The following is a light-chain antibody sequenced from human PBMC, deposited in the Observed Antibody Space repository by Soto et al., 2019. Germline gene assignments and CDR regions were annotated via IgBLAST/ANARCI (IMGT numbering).Light chain of an antibody. CDR2: KAT. CDR3: QQYNDFQYT. V-gene: IGKV1-5*03. CDR1: QSIGSW. Sequence: DIHMTQSPSTLSASVGDGVTITCRASQSIGSWLAWYQQKPGKAPKLLIYKATNLQSGVPSRFSGSGSGTDFSLTISSLQPVDSATYFCQQYNDFQYTFGPGTKLEI. J-gene: IGKJ2*01.